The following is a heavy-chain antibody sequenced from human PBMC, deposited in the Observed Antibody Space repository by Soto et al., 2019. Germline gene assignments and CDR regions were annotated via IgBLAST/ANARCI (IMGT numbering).Heavy chain of an antibody. V-gene: IGHV3-23*01. CDR1: GVTLSDYA. CDR2: ISATGGTS. Sequence: EVQLLESGGGLVQPGGSLRLSCAASGVTLSDYAMNWVRQAPGKGLEWVSTISATGGTSYYADSVKGRFTISRDNSKKMVYLQMNSLRSRDTAVYYCAKDLPLQELGYYYYYFMDVWGKGTTVTVSS. CDR3: AKDLPLQELGYYYYYFMDV. J-gene: IGHJ6*03. D-gene: IGHD6-13*01.